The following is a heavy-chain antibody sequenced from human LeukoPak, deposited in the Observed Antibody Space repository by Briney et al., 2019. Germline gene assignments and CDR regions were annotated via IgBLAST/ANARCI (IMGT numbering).Heavy chain of an antibody. CDR2: ISGGVGTT. D-gene: IGHD3-22*01. Sequence: GGSLRLSCAASGLTLSDHYIDWVRQAPGKGLEWVSGISGGVGTTYYVDSVKGRFTISRDNSKNTLFLQMNSLRAEDTAVYYCATKVVTDAFDIWGQGTMVTVSS. CDR1: GLTLSDHY. CDR3: ATKVVTDAFDI. V-gene: IGHV3-23*01. J-gene: IGHJ3*02.